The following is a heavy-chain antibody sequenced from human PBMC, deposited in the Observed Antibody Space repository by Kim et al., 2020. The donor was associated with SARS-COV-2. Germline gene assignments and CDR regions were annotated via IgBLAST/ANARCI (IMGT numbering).Heavy chain of an antibody. V-gene: IGHV7-4-1*02. D-gene: IGHD5-12*01. J-gene: IGHJ4*02. CDR3: TRENVVGWLRSFDY. Sequence: YAQGFTGRFVFSFDTSVSTAYLQISSLTADDTALYYCTRENVVGWLRSFDYWGQGTLVTVSS.